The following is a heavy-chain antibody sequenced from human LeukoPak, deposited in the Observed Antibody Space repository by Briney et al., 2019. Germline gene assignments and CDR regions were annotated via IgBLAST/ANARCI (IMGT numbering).Heavy chain of an antibody. CDR3: ARDLEWLAASAPDYYYYYGMDV. J-gene: IGHJ6*02. CDR2: ISSSSSYI. V-gene: IGHV3-21*01. Sequence: PGGSLRLSCAASGFTFSSYSMNWVRQAPGKGLEWVSSISSSSSYIYYADSVKGRFTISRDNAKNSLYLQMNSLRAEDTAVYYCARDLEWLAASAPDYYYYYGMDVWGQGTRSPSP. CDR1: GFTFSSYS. D-gene: IGHD5-24*01.